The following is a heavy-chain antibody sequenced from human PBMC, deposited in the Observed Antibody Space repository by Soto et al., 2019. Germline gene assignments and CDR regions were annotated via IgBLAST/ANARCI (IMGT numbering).Heavy chain of an antibody. CDR1: GYTFTNYA. D-gene: IGHD3-10*01. J-gene: IGHJ4*02. V-gene: IGHV1-3*01. CDR3: ARGLWHFGDLSPTGY. CDR2: INAGNGNT. Sequence: ASVKVSCKASGYTFTNYAIHWVRQAPGQRLEWMGWINAGNGNTKYSQKFQGRVTITRDTSASTAYMDLSSLRSEDTAVYYCARGLWHFGDLSPTGYWGQGTLVTVSS.